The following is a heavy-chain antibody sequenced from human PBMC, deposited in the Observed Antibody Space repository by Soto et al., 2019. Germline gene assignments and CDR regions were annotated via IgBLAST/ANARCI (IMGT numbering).Heavy chain of an antibody. Sequence: PGESLKISCKGSGYRFATYWIGWVRQMPGKGLEWMGIIYPGDSDTRYSPSFQGQVIISVDKSISTAYLQWGSLKASDTAMYYCARHGSAFDLWGQGTMVTVS. CDR3: ARHGSAFDL. CDR2: IYPGDSDT. CDR1: GYRFATYW. J-gene: IGHJ3*01. D-gene: IGHD3-10*01. V-gene: IGHV5-51*01.